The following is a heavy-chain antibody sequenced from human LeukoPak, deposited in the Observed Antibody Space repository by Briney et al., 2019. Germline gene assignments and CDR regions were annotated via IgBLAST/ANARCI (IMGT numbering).Heavy chain of an antibody. V-gene: IGHV3-21*01. CDR1: GFTFSSYS. Sequence: GGSLRLSCAASGFTFSSYSMNWVRQAPGKGLEWVSSISSSSSYIYYADSVKGRFTISRDNAKNSLYLQMNSLRAEDTAVYYCAKAGSGSWFGYFDYWGQGTLVTVSS. CDR2: ISSSSSYI. J-gene: IGHJ4*02. D-gene: IGHD3-10*01. CDR3: AKAGSGSWFGYFDY.